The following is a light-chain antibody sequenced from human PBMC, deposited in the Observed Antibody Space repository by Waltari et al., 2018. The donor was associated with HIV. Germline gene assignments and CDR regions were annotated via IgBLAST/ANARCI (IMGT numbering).Light chain of an antibody. CDR1: TGAVTSGHY. CDR3: LLSYTGARV. V-gene: IGLV7-46*01. J-gene: IGLJ3*02. Sequence: QAVVTQEPSLTVSPGGTVTLTCGSSTGAVTSGHYPYWFQQQPGQAPRALLYDTSNKHSWTPARFSGSLLGGKAALTLSGAQPEDEADYFCLLSYTGARVFGGGTKLTVL. CDR2: DTS.